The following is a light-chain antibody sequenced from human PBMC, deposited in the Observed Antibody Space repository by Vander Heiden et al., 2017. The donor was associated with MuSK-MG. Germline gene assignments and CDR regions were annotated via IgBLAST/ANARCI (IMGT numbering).Light chain of an antibody. V-gene: IGLV6-57*01. Sequence: NFMLTQPHSVSESPGKTVTISCTRSSGSVASNYVQWYQQRPGSSPTTVIYVDNQRPSGVPDRFSGSIDSSSNSDSLTISGLKTEDEADYYCQSYDSTDQDVIFGGGTKLTVL. CDR2: VDN. J-gene: IGLJ2*01. CDR1: SGSVASNY. CDR3: QSYDSTDQDVI.